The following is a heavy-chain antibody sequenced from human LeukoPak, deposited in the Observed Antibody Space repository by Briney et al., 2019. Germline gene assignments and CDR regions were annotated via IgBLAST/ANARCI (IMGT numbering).Heavy chain of an antibody. D-gene: IGHD1-26*01. CDR3: ARGGSYSLAIGY. V-gene: IGHV3-7*01. Sequence: GGSLRLSCVTSGFPFSSYWMTWVRQAPGKGLEWVANIKQDGSKKSYVDSVKGRFTISRDNAKNSLYLQMNSLRAEDTAVYFCARGGSYSLAIGYWGQGTLVTVSS. CDR1: GFPFSSYW. CDR2: IKQDGSKK. J-gene: IGHJ4*02.